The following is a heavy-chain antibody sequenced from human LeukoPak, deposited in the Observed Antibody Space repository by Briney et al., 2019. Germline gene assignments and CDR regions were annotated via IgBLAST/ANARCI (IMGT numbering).Heavy chain of an antibody. CDR1: GYTFTDYY. CDR2: VDPEDGET. CDR3: ATVQDGWFDP. Sequence: ASVKVSCKVSGYTFTDYYMHWVQQAPGEGLEWMGLVDPEDGETIYAEKFQGRVTITADTSTDTAYMELSSLRSEDTAVYYCATVQDGWFDPWGQGTLVTVSS. J-gene: IGHJ5*02. V-gene: IGHV1-69-2*01.